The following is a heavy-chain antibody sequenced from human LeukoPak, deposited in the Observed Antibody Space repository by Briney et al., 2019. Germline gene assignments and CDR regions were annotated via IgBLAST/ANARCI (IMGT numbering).Heavy chain of an antibody. CDR3: AKGYDILTGFPPDY. V-gene: IGHV3-30*18. J-gene: IGHJ4*02. D-gene: IGHD3-9*01. CDR1: GFTFSSYG. CDR2: ISYDGSNK. Sequence: PGRSLRLTCAASGFTFSSYGMHWVRQAPGKGLEWVAVISYDGSNKYYADSVKGRFTISRDNSKNTLYLQMNSLRAEDTAVYYCAKGYDILTGFPPDYWGQGTLVTVSS.